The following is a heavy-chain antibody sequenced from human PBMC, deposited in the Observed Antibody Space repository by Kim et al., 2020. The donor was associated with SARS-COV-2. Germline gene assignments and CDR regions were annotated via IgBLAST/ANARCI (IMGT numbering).Heavy chain of an antibody. CDR3: AYRPVSGSTDWYSRDDYFDP. CDR2: INWDDDK. CDR1: GFSLSTYGVG. Sequence: SGPTLVNPTQTLTLTCTFSGFSLSTYGVGVAWLRQSPGKAPEWLALINWDDDKRYSPSLESRLTISMDTSQNHVVLTMTNMDPVDTATYYCAYRPVSGSTDWYSRDDYFDPWGQGTLVTVSS. J-gene: IGHJ5*02. V-gene: IGHV2-5*02. D-gene: IGHD1-1*01.